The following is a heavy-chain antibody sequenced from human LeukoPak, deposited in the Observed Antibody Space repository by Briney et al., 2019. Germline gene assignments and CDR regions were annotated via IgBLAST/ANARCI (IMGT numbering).Heavy chain of an antibody. CDR2: ISSFNAHT. Sequence: GASVKVSCKTSGYTFTNYGITWVRQAPGQGVEWMGWISSFNAHTNYAQKFQGRVTMTTDTSTSTAYMELRSLRSDDTAVYYCAKLGLRLDARSLDYWGQGTLVTVSS. V-gene: IGHV1-18*01. D-gene: IGHD4/OR15-4a*01. CDR1: GYTFTNYG. CDR3: AKLGLRLDARSLDY. J-gene: IGHJ4*02.